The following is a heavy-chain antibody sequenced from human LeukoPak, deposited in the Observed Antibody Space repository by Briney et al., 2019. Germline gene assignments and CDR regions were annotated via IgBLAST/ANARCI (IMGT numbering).Heavy chain of an antibody. CDR2: IIPIFGTA. D-gene: IGHD1-1*01. V-gene: IGHV1-69*13. Sequence: ASVKVSCKASGGTFSSYAISWVRQAPRQGLEWMGGIIPIFGTANYAQKFQGRVTITADESTSTAYMELSSLRSEDTAVYYCARDEREYYFDYWGQGTLVTVSS. J-gene: IGHJ4*02. CDR1: GGTFSSYA. CDR3: ARDEREYYFDY.